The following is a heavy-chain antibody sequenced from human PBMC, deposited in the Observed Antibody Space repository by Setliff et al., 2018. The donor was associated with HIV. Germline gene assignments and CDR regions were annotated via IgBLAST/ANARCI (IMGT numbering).Heavy chain of an antibody. V-gene: IGHV4-39*01. CDR1: GGSISRSPHY. CDR3: ARGDYRIIAAAGSGWFDP. CDR2: MYYRGNT. Sequence: KPSETLSLTCTVSGGSISRSPHYWGWIRQPPGKGLEWIGSMYYRGNTHYNPSLKSRVSIDADTSNNQFSLKLKYVTAADTAVYYCARGDYRIIAAAGSGWFDPWGQGTRGTSPQ. J-gene: IGHJ5*02. D-gene: IGHD6-13*01.